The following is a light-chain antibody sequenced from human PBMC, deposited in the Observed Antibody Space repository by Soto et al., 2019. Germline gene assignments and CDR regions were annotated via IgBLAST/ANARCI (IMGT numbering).Light chain of an antibody. CDR1: SGHSSYA. CDR3: QTWASGVVV. J-gene: IGLJ2*01. V-gene: IGLV4-69*02. Sequence: QLVLTQSPSASASLGASVKLTCTLSSGHSSYATAWHQQQPGKGPRYLMKLNSDGSHNNGDGIPDRFSGSSSGAERYLTISSLQSEDEAAYYCQTWASGVVVFGGGTKLTVL. CDR2: LNSDGSH.